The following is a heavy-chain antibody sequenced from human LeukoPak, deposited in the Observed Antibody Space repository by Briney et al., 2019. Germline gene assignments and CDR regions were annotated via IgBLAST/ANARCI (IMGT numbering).Heavy chain of an antibody. V-gene: IGHV1-2*02. CDR1: GYTFTGYY. CDR3: ARQFLWFGELFDAFDI. J-gene: IGHJ3*02. D-gene: IGHD3-10*01. Sequence: ASVKVSCKASGYTFTGYYMHWVRQAPGQGLEWMGWFNPNSGGTNYAQKFQGRVTMTRDTSISTVYMELSRLRSDDTAVYYCARQFLWFGELFDAFDIWGQGTMVTVSS. CDR2: FNPNSGGT.